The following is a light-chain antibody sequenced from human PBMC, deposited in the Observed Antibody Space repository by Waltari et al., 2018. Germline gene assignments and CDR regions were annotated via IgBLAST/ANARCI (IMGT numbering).Light chain of an antibody. J-gene: IGLJ2*01. CDR1: RPNIGDNY. Sequence: QSVLTPPPSASGTPGPRVTISCSGIRPNIGDNYVYWSQQLPGTAPKVLIYRNDERPSGVPDRFSGSKSGTSASLAISGLRSEDEADYYCAAWDDTLNGRVVFGGGTKLTVL. CDR2: RND. V-gene: IGLV1-47*01. CDR3: AAWDDTLNGRVV.